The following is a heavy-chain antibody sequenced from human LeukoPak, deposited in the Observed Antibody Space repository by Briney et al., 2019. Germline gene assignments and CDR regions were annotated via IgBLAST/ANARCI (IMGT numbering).Heavy chain of an antibody. V-gene: IGHV5-51*01. CDR3: ARQGVRGVLKINWFDR. D-gene: IGHD3-10*01. CDR2: IYPGDSDT. Sequence: GESLKISCKGSGYTFTNYWIGWVRQMPGKGLEWMGIIYPGDSDTRYSPSFQGQVTISADKSISTAYLQWSSLKASDTAMYYCARQGVRGVLKINWFDRWGQGTLVTVYS. J-gene: IGHJ5*02. CDR1: GYTFTNYW.